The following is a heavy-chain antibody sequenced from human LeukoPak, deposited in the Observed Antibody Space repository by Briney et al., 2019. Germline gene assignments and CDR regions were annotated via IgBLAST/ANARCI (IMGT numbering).Heavy chain of an antibody. CDR2: VSYDGSNK. V-gene: IGHV3-30-3*01. CDR3: AKGTPGKN. J-gene: IGHJ4*02. D-gene: IGHD4-23*01. Sequence: QPGGSLRLSCAASGFTFNTYAMHWVRQAPGKGLEWVAVVSYDGSNKYYADSVKGRFTISRDNSKNTPYLQMNSLRAEDTAVYYCAKGTPGKNWGQGTLVTVSS. CDR1: GFTFNTYA.